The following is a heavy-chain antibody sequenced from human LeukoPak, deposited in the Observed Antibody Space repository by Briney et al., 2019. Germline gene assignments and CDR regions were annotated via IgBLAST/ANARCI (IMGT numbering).Heavy chain of an antibody. Sequence: GGSLRLSCAASGFTFSSYSMNWVRQAPGKGLEWVSSISSSSYIYYADSVKGRFTISRDNAKNSLYLQMISLRAEDTAVYYCARDVLHTPFDYWGQGTLVTVSS. CDR3: ARDVLHTPFDY. D-gene: IGHD2/OR15-2a*01. CDR1: GFTFSSYS. J-gene: IGHJ4*02. V-gene: IGHV3-21*01. CDR2: ISSSSYI.